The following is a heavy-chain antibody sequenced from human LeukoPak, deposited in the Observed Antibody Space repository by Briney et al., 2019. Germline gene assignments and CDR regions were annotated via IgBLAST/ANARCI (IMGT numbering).Heavy chain of an antibody. V-gene: IGHV3-23*01. Sequence: PGGSLRLSCAASGFTFSSYAMSWVRQAPGKGLEWVSAISGSGGSTYYADSVKGRFTISRDNSKNTLYLQMNSLRAEDTAVYYCAKGRGTIFGVVAYYYYGMDVWGQGTTVTVSS. CDR2: ISGSGGST. J-gene: IGHJ6*02. CDR1: GFTFSSYA. CDR3: AKGRGTIFGVVAYYYYGMDV. D-gene: IGHD3-3*01.